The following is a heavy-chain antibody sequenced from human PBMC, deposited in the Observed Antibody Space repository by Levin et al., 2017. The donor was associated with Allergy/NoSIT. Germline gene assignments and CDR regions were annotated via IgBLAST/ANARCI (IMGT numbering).Heavy chain of an antibody. D-gene: IGHD3/OR15-3a*01. CDR3: ARDPYLISEYYFDF. CDR1: GFTFSSYN. V-gene: IGHV3-48*01. Sequence: AGGSLRLSCAASGFTFSSYNINWVRQAPGKGLEWVSYISSSSSTIYYADSVKGRFTISRDNAKNSLYLQMNSLRAEDTAVYYCARDPYLISEYYFDFWGQGTLVTVSS. CDR2: ISSSSSTI. J-gene: IGHJ4*02.